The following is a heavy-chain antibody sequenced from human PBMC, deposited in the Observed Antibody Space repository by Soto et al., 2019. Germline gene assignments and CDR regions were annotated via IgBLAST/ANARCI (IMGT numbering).Heavy chain of an antibody. V-gene: IGHV3-11*06. CDR1: GFTFSDYY. D-gene: IGHD3-22*01. CDR2: ISSSSSYT. J-gene: IGHJ4*02. Sequence: PGGSLRLSCAASGFTFSDYYMSWIRQAPGKGLEWVSYISSSSSYTNYADSVKGRFTISRDNAKNSLYLQMNGLRAEDTAVYYCARDYYDVSGYPHLDHWGQGTLVTVSS. CDR3: ARDYYDVSGYPHLDH.